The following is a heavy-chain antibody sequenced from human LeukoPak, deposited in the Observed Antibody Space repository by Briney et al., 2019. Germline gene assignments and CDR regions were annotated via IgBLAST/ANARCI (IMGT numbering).Heavy chain of an antibody. CDR3: ARDGADVYGRAFDY. Sequence: SETLSLTCNVSGGSISSYFWTWIRQPAGKGLEWIGRIHASGTTNYNSSLKGRVSMSVDTSKNQFSLKLTSVAAADTAVYFCARDGADVYGRAFDYWGQGTLVSVSS. CDR1: GGSISSYF. CDR2: IHASGTT. V-gene: IGHV4-4*07. J-gene: IGHJ4*02. D-gene: IGHD3-10*01.